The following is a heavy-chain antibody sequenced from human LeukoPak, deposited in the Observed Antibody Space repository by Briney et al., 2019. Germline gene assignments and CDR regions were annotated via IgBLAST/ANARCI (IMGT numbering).Heavy chain of an antibody. CDR3: ARGFSYRMDV. CDR1: GYTFTNYD. Sequence: ASVKVSCKASGYTFTNYDINWVRQATGQGLEWMGWMDPNSGNTGYAQKFQGRVTMTRNTSISTTYMELSGLRSEETAVYYCARGFSYRMDVWGQGTTVTVSS. J-gene: IGHJ6*02. CDR2: MDPNSGNT. V-gene: IGHV1-8*01.